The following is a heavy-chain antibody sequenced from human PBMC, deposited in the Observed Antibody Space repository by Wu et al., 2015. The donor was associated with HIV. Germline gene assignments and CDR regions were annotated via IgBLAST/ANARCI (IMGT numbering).Heavy chain of an antibody. CDR3: ARDPRRELKFGDVGGNWFDP. Sequence: QVQLVQSGAEVKKPGASVKVSCKTSGYTFTDHYIHWVRQAPGQGLEWVGWIRPNTGATSLAQIFQGRVTMTRDTSIRTAYMELRSLRSDDTAVYYCARDPRRELKFGDVGGNWFDPWGQGTLVTVSS. V-gene: IGHV1-2*02. CDR2: IRPNTGAT. J-gene: IGHJ5*02. D-gene: IGHD4-17*01. CDR1: GYTFTDHY.